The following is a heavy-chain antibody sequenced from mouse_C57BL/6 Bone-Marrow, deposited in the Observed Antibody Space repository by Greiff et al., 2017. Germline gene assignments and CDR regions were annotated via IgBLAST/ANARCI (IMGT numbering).Heavy chain of an antibody. V-gene: IGHV5-4*03. CDR3: ARGRDYGYSFDY. J-gene: IGHJ2*01. Sequence: DVMLVESGGGLVKPGGSLKLSCAASGFTFSSYAMSWVRQTPEKRLEWVATISDGGSYTYYPDNVKGRFTISRDNAKNNLYLQMSHLKSEDTAMYYCARGRDYGYSFDYWGQGTTLTVSS. CDR2: ISDGGSYT. CDR1: GFTFSSYA. D-gene: IGHD2-2*01.